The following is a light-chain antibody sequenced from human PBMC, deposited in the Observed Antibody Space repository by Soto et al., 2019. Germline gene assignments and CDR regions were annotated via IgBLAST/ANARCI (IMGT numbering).Light chain of an antibody. V-gene: IGKV1-17*01. Sequence: DIQMTQSPSSLSASVGDRVTITCRASQGIRNDLAWYQQNPGKAPKRLIYAASTFQSGVPSRFSGSGSETEFTLTISSLQPEDFATYYCLQYNKYPWTFGQGTKVEIK. CDR2: AAS. CDR1: QGIRND. CDR3: LQYNKYPWT. J-gene: IGKJ1*01.